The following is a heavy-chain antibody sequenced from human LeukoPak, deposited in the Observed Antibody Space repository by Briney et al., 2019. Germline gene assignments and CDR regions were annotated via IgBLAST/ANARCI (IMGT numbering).Heavy chain of an antibody. V-gene: IGHV1-2*02. CDR3: ARFTRFGELYDY. CDR2: INPNSGGT. J-gene: IGHJ4*02. Sequence: ASVKVSCKASGGTFSSYAISWVRQAPGQGLEWMGWINPNSGGTNYAQKFQGRVTMTRDTSISTAYMELSRLRSDDTAVYYCARFTRFGELYDYWGQGTLVTVSS. CDR1: GGTFSSYA. D-gene: IGHD3-10*01.